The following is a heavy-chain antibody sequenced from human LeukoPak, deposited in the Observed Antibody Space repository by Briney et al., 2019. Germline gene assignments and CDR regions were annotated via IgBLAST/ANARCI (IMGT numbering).Heavy chain of an antibody. Sequence: ASVKVSCKASGYTFTSYGISWVRQAPGQGLEWMGWISAYNGNTNYAQKLQGRVTMTTDTSTSTAYMELRSLRSDDTAVYYCAGGNCGGDCYQGYHYHGLDVWGQGTTVTVSS. V-gene: IGHV1-18*01. D-gene: IGHD2-21*02. J-gene: IGHJ6*02. CDR1: GYTFTSYG. CDR2: ISAYNGNT. CDR3: AGGNCGGDCYQGYHYHGLDV.